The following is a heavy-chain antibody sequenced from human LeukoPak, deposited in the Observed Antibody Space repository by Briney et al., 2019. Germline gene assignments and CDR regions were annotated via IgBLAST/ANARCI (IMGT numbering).Heavy chain of an antibody. CDR3: AREPLYSDYEGNYIDY. V-gene: IGHV3-48*03. J-gene: IGHJ4*02. Sequence: TGGSLRLSCAASGFTFTNYEMIWVRQAPGKGLEWISYISSSGSTRYYADSVEGRFTMSRDNAKNSVHLQMNSLRAEDTAVYYCAREPLYSDYEGNYIDYWGQGTLVTVSS. CDR2: ISSSGSTR. CDR1: GFTFTNYE. D-gene: IGHD4-11*01.